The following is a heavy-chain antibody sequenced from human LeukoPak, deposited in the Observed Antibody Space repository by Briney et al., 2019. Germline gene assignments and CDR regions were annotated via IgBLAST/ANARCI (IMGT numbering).Heavy chain of an antibody. CDR2: ISYIGST. J-gene: IGHJ3*02. CDR1: SDSFSSHY. V-gene: IGHV4-59*11. CDR3: ARDLVTVTKGFDI. D-gene: IGHD4-17*01. Sequence: SETLSLTCAVSSDSFSSHYWTWIRQPPGKGLEWIGYISYIGSTNYNPSLKSRVTISIDRSKNQFSLKLSSVTGADTAVYYCARDLVTVTKGFDIWGQGTMVSVSS.